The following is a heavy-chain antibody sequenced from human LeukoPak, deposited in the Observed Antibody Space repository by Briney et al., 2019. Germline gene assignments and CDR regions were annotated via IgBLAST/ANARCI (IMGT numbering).Heavy chain of an antibody. CDR2: MNPNSGNT. CDR1: GYTFTSYD. CDR3: ASGGSMVRGVNGDY. J-gene: IGHJ4*02. V-gene: IGHV1-8*01. D-gene: IGHD3-10*01. Sequence: GASVKVSCKASGYTFTSYDINWVRQATGQGLEWMGWMNPNSGNTGYAQKFQGRVTMTRNTSISTAYMELSSLRSEDTAVYYCASGGSMVRGVNGDYWGQGTLVTVSS.